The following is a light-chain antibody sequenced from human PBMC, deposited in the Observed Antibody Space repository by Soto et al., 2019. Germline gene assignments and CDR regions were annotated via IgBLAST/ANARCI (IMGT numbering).Light chain of an antibody. CDR2: EVS. J-gene: IGLJ3*02. CDR1: SSDVGSCNC. V-gene: IGLV2-14*01. CDR3: NSYTSSTTWM. Sequence: QLVLTQPASVSGSPGQSITISCTGTSSDVGSCNCVSWYQQHPGKAPKLMISEVSNRPSGVSNRFSGSKSGNTASLTISGLQAEDEADYYCNSYTSSTTWMFGGGTKVTVL.